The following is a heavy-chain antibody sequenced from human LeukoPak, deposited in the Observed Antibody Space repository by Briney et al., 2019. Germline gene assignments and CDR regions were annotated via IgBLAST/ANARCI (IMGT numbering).Heavy chain of an antibody. CDR1: GYTFTSYG. CDR3: ARDNLGSSWFNY. J-gene: IGHJ4*02. Sequence: ASVKVSCKASGYTFTSYGISWVRQAPGQGLEWMGIINPSDGSTSYAQKFQGRVTMTRDTSTSTVYMELSSLRSEDTAVYYCARDNLGSSWFNYWGQGTLVTVSS. D-gene: IGHD6-13*01. V-gene: IGHV1-46*01. CDR2: INPSDGST.